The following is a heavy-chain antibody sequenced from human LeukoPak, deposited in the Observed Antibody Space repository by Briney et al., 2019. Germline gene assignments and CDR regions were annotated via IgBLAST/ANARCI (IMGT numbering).Heavy chain of an antibody. Sequence: SETLSLTXTVSGGSISSSSYYWGWIRQPPGKGLEWIGSIYYSGSTYYNPSLKSRVTISVDTSKNQFSLKLSSVTAADTAVYYCASYYCSSTSCYELPLYNWFDPWGQGTLVTVSS. V-gene: IGHV4-39*01. CDR1: GGSISSSSYY. D-gene: IGHD2-2*01. CDR3: ASYYCSSTSCYELPLYNWFDP. CDR2: IYYSGST. J-gene: IGHJ5*02.